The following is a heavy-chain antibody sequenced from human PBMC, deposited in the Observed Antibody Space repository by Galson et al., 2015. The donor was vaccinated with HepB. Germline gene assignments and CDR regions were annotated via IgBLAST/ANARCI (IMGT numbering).Heavy chain of an antibody. CDR1: GFTFSSSW. J-gene: IGHJ4*02. CDR2: IKEDGSEK. D-gene: IGHD3-3*01. Sequence: SLRLSCAASGFTFSSSWMSWVRQAPGKGLEWVANIKEDGSEKYYVDSVKGRFTISRDNAKNSLYLQMNSLRAEDTAVYYCARDAEQLWSFWGQRTLVTVSS. V-gene: IGHV3-7*03. CDR3: ARDAEQLWSF.